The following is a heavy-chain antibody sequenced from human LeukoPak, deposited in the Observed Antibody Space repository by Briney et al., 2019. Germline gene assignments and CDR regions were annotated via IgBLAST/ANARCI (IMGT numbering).Heavy chain of an antibody. V-gene: IGHV3-30*04. J-gene: IGHJ5*02. CDR2: ISYDGSNK. CDR3: ARAGCSSTSCYVWGNWFDP. Sequence: GGSLRLSCAASGFTFSSYAMHWVRQAPGKGLEWVAVISYDGSNKYYAGSVKGRFTISRDNSKNTLYLQMNSLRAEDTAVYYCARAGCSSTSCYVWGNWFDPWGQGTLVTVSS. CDR1: GFTFSSYA. D-gene: IGHD2-2*01.